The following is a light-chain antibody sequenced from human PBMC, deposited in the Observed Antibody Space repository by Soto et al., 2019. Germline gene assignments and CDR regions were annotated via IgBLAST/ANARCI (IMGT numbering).Light chain of an antibody. Sequence: DIQMTQSPSSVSASVGDRVTISCRASQAISSWLAWYQQKPGEAPKLLIYGASTLQSGVPSRFSGSESGTLFTLTISSRQPEDFATYYRQQASSFPLTFGGGTKVQIK. CDR3: QQASSFPLT. CDR2: GAS. V-gene: IGKV1-12*01. CDR1: QAISSW. J-gene: IGKJ4*01.